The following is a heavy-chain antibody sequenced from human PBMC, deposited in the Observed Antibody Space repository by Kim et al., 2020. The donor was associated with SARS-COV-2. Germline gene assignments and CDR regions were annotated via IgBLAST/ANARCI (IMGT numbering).Heavy chain of an antibody. J-gene: IGHJ4*02. V-gene: IGHV3-74*01. CDR2: INTDGTTI. Sequence: GGSLRLSCVASGFTFSTYWMHWVRQAPGKGLVWVSRINTDGTTIQYADSVKGRFTISRDNAKNTLYLQMSSLGAEDTAVYYCVRSVDYWGQGTLVTVSS. CDR1: GFTFSTYW. CDR3: VRSVDY.